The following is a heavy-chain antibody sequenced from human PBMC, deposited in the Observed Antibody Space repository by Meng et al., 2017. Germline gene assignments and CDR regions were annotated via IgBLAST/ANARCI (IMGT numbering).Heavy chain of an antibody. V-gene: IGHV3-30*04. J-gene: IGHJ3*02. Sequence: GESLKISCAASGFTFSSYAMHWVRQAPGKGLEWVAVISYDGSNKYYADSVKGRFTISRDNSKNTLYLQVNSLRAEDTAVYYCARDSRGIAAAGSSDAFDIWGQGTMVTVSS. D-gene: IGHD6-13*01. CDR3: ARDSRGIAAAGSSDAFDI. CDR2: ISYDGSNK. CDR1: GFTFSSYA.